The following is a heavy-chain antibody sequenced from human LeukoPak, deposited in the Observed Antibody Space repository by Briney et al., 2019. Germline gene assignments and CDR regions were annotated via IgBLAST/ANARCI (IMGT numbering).Heavy chain of an antibody. D-gene: IGHD4-17*01. CDR2: ISSSSSYI. V-gene: IGHV3-21*01. Sequence: PGGSLRLSCAASGFTFSSYSMNWVRQAPGKGLEWVSSISSSSSYIYYADSVEGRFTISRDNAKNSLYLQMNSLRAEDTAVYYCARDRPYDYGDPTASYYYYGMDVWGQGTTVTVSS. CDR1: GFTFSSYS. CDR3: ARDRPYDYGDPTASYYYYGMDV. J-gene: IGHJ6*02.